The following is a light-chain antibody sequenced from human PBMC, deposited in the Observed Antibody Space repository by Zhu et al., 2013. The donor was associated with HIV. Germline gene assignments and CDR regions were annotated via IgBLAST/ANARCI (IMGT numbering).Light chain of an antibody. Sequence: DLVMTQSPLSLPVTPGEPASISCRSSQSLLHSNGDNYLSWYLQKPGQSPQLLIYLGSNRASGVPDRFSGSGSGTDFTLTISSLQPEDFATYYCLQDYNYPFTFGGGTKVEIK. CDR1: QSLLHSNGDNY. J-gene: IGKJ4*01. CDR3: LQDYNYPFT. CDR2: LGS. V-gene: IGKV2-28*01.